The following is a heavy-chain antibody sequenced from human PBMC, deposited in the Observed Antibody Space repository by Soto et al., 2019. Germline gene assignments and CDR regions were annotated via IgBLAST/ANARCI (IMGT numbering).Heavy chain of an antibody. V-gene: IGHV3-48*01. D-gene: IGHD4-17*01. CDR1: GFTFSSYS. Sequence: GGSLRLSCAASGFTFSSYSMNWVRQAPGKGLEWVSYISSSSSTIYYADSVKGRFTISRDNAKNSLYLQMNSLRAEDTAVYYCAATRTTVTRNFDYWGQGTLVTDSS. J-gene: IGHJ4*02. CDR3: AATRTTVTRNFDY. CDR2: ISSSSSTI.